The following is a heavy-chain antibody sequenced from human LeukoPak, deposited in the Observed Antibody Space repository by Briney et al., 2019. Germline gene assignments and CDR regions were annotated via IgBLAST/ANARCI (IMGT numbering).Heavy chain of an antibody. J-gene: IGHJ5*02. D-gene: IGHD2-8*01. CDR2: MNPNSGNT. Sequence: ASVKVSCXASGYTFTSYDINWVRPATGQGLEWMGWMNPNSGNTGYAQKFQGRVTMTRNTSISTAYMELSSLRSEDTAVYYCARAIKPRYFVLMVYASNWFDPWGQGTLVTVSS. V-gene: IGHV1-8*02. CDR3: ARAIKPRYFVLMVYASNWFDP. CDR1: GYTFTSYD.